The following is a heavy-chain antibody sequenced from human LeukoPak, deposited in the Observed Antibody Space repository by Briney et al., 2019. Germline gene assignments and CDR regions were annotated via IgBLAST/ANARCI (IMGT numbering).Heavy chain of an antibody. D-gene: IGHD7-27*01. V-gene: IGHV1-2*02. CDR1: GYTFTGYY. CDR3: AREKKLGDAPYFDY. Sequence: GASVKVSCKASGYTFTGYYMHWVRQAPGQGLEWMGWINPNSGGTNYAQKFQGRVTMTRDTSISTAYMELSRLRSDDTAVYYCAREKKLGDAPYFDYWGQGTLVTVSS. J-gene: IGHJ4*02. CDR2: INPNSGGT.